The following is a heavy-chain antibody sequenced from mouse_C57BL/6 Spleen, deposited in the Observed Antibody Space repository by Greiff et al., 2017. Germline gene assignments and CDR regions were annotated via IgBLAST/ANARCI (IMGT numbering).Heavy chain of an antibody. CDR2: ISSGSSTI. CDR3: ARQDYSNYGFAY. Sequence: EVQRVESGGGLVKPGGSLKLSCAASGFTFSDYGMHWVRQAPEKGLAWVAYISSGSSTIYYADTVKGRFTISRDNAKNTLFLQMTSRRSEDTAMYYCARQDYSNYGFAYWCQGTLVTVSA. V-gene: IGHV5-17*01. J-gene: IGHJ3*01. CDR1: GFTFSDYG. D-gene: IGHD2-5*01.